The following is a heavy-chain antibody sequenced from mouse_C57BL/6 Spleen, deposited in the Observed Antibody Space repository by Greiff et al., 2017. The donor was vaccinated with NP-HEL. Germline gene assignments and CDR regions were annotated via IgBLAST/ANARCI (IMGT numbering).Heavy chain of an antibody. V-gene: IGHV1-82*01. Sequence: VQLQQSGPELVKPGASVKISCKASGYAFSSSWMNWVKQRPGKGLEWIGRIYPGDGDTNYNGKFKGKATLTADKSSSTAYMQLSSLTSEDSAVYFCARWDYDVEAYWGQGTLVTVSA. CDR2: IYPGDGDT. D-gene: IGHD2-4*01. CDR1: GYAFSSSW. J-gene: IGHJ3*01. CDR3: ARWDYDVEAY.